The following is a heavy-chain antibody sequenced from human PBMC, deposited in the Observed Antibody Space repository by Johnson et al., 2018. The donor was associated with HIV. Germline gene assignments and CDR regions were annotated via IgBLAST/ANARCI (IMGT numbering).Heavy chain of an antibody. CDR1: GFTFSSYG. CDR2: ISYDGSDK. CDR3: AKGFFELDDAFDI. J-gene: IGHJ3*02. Sequence: QVQLVESGGGVVQPGRSLRLSCAASGFTFSSYGMHWVRQAPGKGLEWVSVISYDGSDKYYADSVKGRFTISRDSSKNTLYLQMNSLRAEDMAVYYCAKGFFELDDAFDIWGQGTM. D-gene: IGHD3/OR15-3a*01. V-gene: IGHV3-30*18.